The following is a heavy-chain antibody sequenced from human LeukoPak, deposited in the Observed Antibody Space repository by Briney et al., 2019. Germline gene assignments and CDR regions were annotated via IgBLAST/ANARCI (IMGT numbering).Heavy chain of an antibody. J-gene: IGHJ3*02. Sequence: ASVKVSCKASGYTFTNYCMHWVRQAPGQGLERMGIINPTYGSPIYAQTFEGRVTMTRDMSTSTVYMELSTLRSEDTAVYFCAKDPRNILTGDYDDFDIWGQGTMVTVSS. CDR3: AKDPRNILTGDYDDFDI. CDR1: GYTFTNYC. CDR2: INPTYGSP. D-gene: IGHD3-9*01. V-gene: IGHV1-46*01.